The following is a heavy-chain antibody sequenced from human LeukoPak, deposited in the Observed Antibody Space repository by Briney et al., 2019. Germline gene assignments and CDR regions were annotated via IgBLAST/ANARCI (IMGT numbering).Heavy chain of an antibody. CDR2: ISSSSSYI. V-gene: IGHV3-21*01. D-gene: IGHD6-13*01. Sequence: PGGSLRLSCAASGFNFSSYSMNWVRQAPGKGLEWVSSISSSSSYIYYADSVKGRFTISRDNAKNSLYLQMNSLRAEDTAVYYCARDLIAAGSEGSGYWGQGTLVTVSS. J-gene: IGHJ4*02. CDR1: GFNFSSYS. CDR3: ARDLIAAGSEGSGY.